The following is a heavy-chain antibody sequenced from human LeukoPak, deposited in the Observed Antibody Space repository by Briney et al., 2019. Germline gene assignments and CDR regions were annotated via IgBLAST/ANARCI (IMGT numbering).Heavy chain of an antibody. CDR3: ARAPDSSGPPPYYYYYMDV. J-gene: IGHJ6*03. D-gene: IGHD3-22*01. V-gene: IGHV4-39*07. CDR2: IYYSGST. Sequence: SETQSLTCTVSGGSISSSSYYWGWIRQPPGKGLEWIGSIYYSGSTYYNPSLKSRVTISVDTSKNQFSLKLSSVTAADTAVYYCARAPDSSGPPPYYYYYMDVWGKGTTVTVSS. CDR1: GGSISSSSYY.